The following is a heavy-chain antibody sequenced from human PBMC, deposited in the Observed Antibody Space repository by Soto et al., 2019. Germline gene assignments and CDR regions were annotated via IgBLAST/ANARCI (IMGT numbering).Heavy chain of an antibody. CDR2: INHSGST. CDR3: ARENQGIVVVPAAIYYFDY. CDR1: GGSFSGYY. Sequence: SETLSLTCAVYGGSFSGYYWSWIRQPPGKGLEWIGEINHSGSTNYNPSLKSRVTISVDTSKNQFSLKLSSVTAADTAVYYCARENQGIVVVPAAIYYFDYWGQGTLVTVSS. V-gene: IGHV4-34*01. D-gene: IGHD2-2*01. J-gene: IGHJ4*02.